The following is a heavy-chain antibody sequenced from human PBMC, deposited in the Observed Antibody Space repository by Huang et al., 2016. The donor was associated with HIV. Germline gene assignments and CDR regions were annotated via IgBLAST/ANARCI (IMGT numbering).Heavy chain of an antibody. CDR3: ARDRITQCNGGRCYSDWSDP. J-gene: IGHJ5*02. CDR2: IYSTGTT. Sequence: QVQLQESGPGPVKPSQTLSLTCTVSGDSISRGGYLWSWIRQSPGKGLAWIGSIYSTGTTSYNPSLRSRVTMSVDTSKNQFSLRLTSVTAEDTAVYYCARDRITQCNGGRCYSDWSDPWGQGTLVIVSS. V-gene: IGHV4-30-4*08. CDR1: GDSISRGGYL. D-gene: IGHD2-15*01.